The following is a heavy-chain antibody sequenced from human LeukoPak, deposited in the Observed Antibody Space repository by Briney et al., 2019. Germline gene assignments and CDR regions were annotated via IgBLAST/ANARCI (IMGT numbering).Heavy chain of an antibody. CDR2: IYYSGST. D-gene: IGHD6-19*01. Sequence: SETLSLTCTVSGGSISSYYWCWIRQPPGKGLEWIGYIYYSGSTNYNPSLKSRVTISVDTSKNQFSLKLSSVTAADTAVYYCASGPGSSGWYPPLPFDYWGQGTLVTVSS. V-gene: IGHV4-59*01. CDR3: ASGPGSSGWYPPLPFDY. CDR1: GGSISSYY. J-gene: IGHJ4*02.